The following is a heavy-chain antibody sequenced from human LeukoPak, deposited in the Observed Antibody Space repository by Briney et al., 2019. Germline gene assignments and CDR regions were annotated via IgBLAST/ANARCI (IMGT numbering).Heavy chain of an antibody. V-gene: IGHV1-2*02. CDR1: GYTFTDYY. Sequence: ASVEVSCKASGYTFTDYYIHWVRQAPGQGLEWMGWINPKTGGTNYAQRFQDGVTMTRDTSINTAYMDMSSLRSGDAAVYYCARGLYCTGGSCSTFWGQGSLVTVSS. D-gene: IGHD2-15*01. CDR2: INPKTGGT. CDR3: ARGLYCTGGSCSTF. J-gene: IGHJ4*02.